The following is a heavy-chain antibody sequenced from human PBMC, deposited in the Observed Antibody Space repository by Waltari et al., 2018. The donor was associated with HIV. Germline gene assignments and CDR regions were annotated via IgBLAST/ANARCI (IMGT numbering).Heavy chain of an antibody. Sequence: QVQLVESGGGLVKPGGSLRLSCAASGFTFSDYYMSWIRQAPGKGLEWFSYISSSSSTRYYADSVKGRFTISRDNAKNSLYLQMDSLRADDTAVYYCARNLQPHDNWDYYYFDLWGRGTLVTVSS. CDR2: ISSSSSTR. J-gene: IGHJ2*01. V-gene: IGHV3-11*01. CDR3: ARNLQPHDNWDYYYFDL. D-gene: IGHD1-20*01. CDR1: GFTFSDYY.